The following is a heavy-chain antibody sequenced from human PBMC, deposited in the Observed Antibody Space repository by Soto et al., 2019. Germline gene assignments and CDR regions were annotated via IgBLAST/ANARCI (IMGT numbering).Heavy chain of an antibody. J-gene: IGHJ5*02. Sequence: ASVKVSCKASGYTFTGYFIHWVRQAPGEGLEWVGYINPNSGVTKYAPRFQGRVTMTRDTSIRTAYMDLNNLRSDDTAVYFCARGAGTILAPLPWGPGTLVTVSS. CDR1: GYTFTGYF. V-gene: IGHV1-2*02. CDR3: ARGAGTILAPLP. CDR2: INPNSGVT. D-gene: IGHD1-1*01.